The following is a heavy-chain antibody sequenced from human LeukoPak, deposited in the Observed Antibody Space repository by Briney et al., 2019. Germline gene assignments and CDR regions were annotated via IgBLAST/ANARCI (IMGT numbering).Heavy chain of an antibody. Sequence: SETLSLTCTVSGGSISSSSYYWGWIRQPPGKGLEWIGSIYYSGSTYYNPSLKSRVTISVDTSKNQFSLKLSSVTAADTAVYYCARGARGYYLDYWGQGTLVTVSS. J-gene: IGHJ4*02. CDR2: IYYSGST. V-gene: IGHV4-39*07. CDR3: ARGARGYYLDY. CDR1: GGSISSSSYY. D-gene: IGHD3-10*01.